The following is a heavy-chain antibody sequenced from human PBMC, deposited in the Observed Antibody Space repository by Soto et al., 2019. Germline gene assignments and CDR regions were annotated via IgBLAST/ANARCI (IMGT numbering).Heavy chain of an antibody. J-gene: IGHJ4*02. D-gene: IGHD3-3*01. CDR3: ASHYEMWSGYLSPVDY. Sequence: QVQLVESGGDLVKPGGSLRLSCAASGYTFSDYSMSWIRQAPGKGLEWISYIDTSGTKIYYADSVKGRFTITRDNAKNSLYLEMDGLRDEDTAVYYCASHYEMWSGYLSPVDYWGQGTLVTVSS. CDR2: IDTSGTKI. V-gene: IGHV3-11*01. CDR1: GYTFSDYS.